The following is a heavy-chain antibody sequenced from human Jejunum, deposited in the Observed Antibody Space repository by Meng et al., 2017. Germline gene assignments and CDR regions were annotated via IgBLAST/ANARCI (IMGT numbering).Heavy chain of an antibody. CDR1: GFTFSDYA. V-gene: IGHV3-23*01. J-gene: IGHJ4*02. Sequence: GESLKISCAASGFTFSDYAMSWVRQAPGKGLEWVSTISGYGGLTYYADSVEGRFLISRDKSTNTLYLQMNSLRAEDTAVYYCAEDYTGGSYYFFDYWGQGTLVTVSS. CDR3: AEDYTGGSYYFFDY. D-gene: IGHD1-26*01. CDR2: ISGYGGLT.